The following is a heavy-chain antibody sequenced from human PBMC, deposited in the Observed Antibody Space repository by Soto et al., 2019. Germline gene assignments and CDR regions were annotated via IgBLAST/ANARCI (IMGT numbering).Heavy chain of an antibody. D-gene: IGHD2-15*01. J-gene: IGHJ5*02. Sequence: QVQLVESGGGVVQPGRSLRLSCAASGFTFSSYAMHWVHQAPGKGLEWVAVISYDGSNKYYADSVKGRFTISRDNSKNTLYLQMNSLRAEDTAVYYCARERIVVVVAATYNWFDPWGQGTLVTVSS. CDR2: ISYDGSNK. CDR3: ARERIVVVVAATYNWFDP. CDR1: GFTFSSYA. V-gene: IGHV3-30-3*01.